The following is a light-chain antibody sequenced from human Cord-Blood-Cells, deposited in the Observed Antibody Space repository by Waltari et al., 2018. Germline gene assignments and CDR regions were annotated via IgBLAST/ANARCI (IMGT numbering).Light chain of an antibody. V-gene: IGKV1D-13*01. Sequence: AIQLTQSPSSLSASVGDRVTITCRASQGISSALAWYQQKTGKAPKLLIYDASSLESVVPSRFSGSGSGTDFTLTISSLQPEDFATYYCQQFNNYPITFGQGTRLEIK. CDR3: QQFNNYPIT. CDR2: DAS. CDR1: QGISSA. J-gene: IGKJ5*01.